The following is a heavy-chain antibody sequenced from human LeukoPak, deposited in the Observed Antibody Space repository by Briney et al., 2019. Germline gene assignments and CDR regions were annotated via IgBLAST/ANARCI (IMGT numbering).Heavy chain of an antibody. J-gene: IGHJ4*02. Sequence: QSGGSLRLSCAAPGFTFSSYSMNWVRQAPGKGLEWVSYISSSSSTIYYADSVKGRFTISRDNAKNSLYLQMNSLRAEDTAVYYCARAQYYDILTAAHDYWGQGTLVTVSS. D-gene: IGHD3-9*01. CDR2: ISSSSSTI. V-gene: IGHV3-48*04. CDR1: GFTFSSYS. CDR3: ARAQYYDILTAAHDY.